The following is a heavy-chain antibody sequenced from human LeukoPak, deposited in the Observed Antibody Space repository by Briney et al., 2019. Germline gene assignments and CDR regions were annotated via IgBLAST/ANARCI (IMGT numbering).Heavy chain of an antibody. D-gene: IGHD4-11*01. CDR3: ARPHTVLYNWFDP. CDR1: GYTFTGYY. V-gene: IGHV1-2*06. J-gene: IGHJ5*02. CDR2: INPNSGGT. Sequence: GASVKVSCKASGYTFTGYYMHWMRQAPGQGLEWMGRINPNSGGTNYAQKFQGRVTMTRDTSISTAYMELSRLRSDDTAVYYCARPHTVLYNWFDPWGQGTLVTVSS.